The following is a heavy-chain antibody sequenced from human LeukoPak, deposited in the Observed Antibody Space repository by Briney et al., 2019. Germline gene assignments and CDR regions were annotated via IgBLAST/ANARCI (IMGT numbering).Heavy chain of an antibody. Sequence: SETLSLTCAVYGGSFSGYYWSWIRQPPGKGLEWIGYIYYSGSTNYNPSLKSRVTISVDTSKNQFSLKLSSVTAADTAVYYCARIAVTEFDPWGQGTLVTVSS. V-gene: IGHV4-59*01. D-gene: IGHD2-21*02. J-gene: IGHJ5*02. CDR2: IYYSGST. CDR3: ARIAVTEFDP. CDR1: GGSFSGYY.